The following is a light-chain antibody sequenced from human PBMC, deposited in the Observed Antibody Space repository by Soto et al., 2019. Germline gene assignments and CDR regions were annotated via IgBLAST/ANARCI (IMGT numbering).Light chain of an antibody. CDR2: GAS. CDR1: QSVSSN. CDR3: QQYNNWPRT. V-gene: IGKV3-15*01. J-gene: IGKJ1*01. Sequence: EIVMTQSPDTLSVSPGEGATFSCRASQSVSSNLAWYQQKPGQAPRLLMYGASTRAPGIPARFSDSGSGTQFTLTISSLQSEDFAVYYCQQYNNWPRTFGQGTKVDIK.